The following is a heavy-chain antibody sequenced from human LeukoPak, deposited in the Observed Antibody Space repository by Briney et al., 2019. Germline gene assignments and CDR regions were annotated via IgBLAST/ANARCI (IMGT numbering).Heavy chain of an antibody. CDR1: GFNFHTYA. Sequence: GGSLRLSCAASGFNFHTYAINWVRQAPGRGLEWVSGISGSGGSTYYADSVKGRFTISRDNSKNTLYLHMNSLRAEDTAVYYCARSDTSIAALLYFDYWGQGTLVTVSS. V-gene: IGHV3-23*01. CDR2: ISGSGGST. CDR3: ARSDTSIAALLYFDY. J-gene: IGHJ4*02. D-gene: IGHD6-6*01.